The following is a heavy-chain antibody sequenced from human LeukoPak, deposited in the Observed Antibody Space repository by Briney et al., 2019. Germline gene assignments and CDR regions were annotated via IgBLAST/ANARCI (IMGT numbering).Heavy chain of an antibody. J-gene: IGHJ4*02. CDR2: IYYSGST. D-gene: IGHD7-27*01. CDR3: ARRDLNWGPIDY. CDR1: GGSISSGGYY. Sequence: SETLSLTCTVSGGSISSGGYYWSWIRQHPGKGLEWIGYIYYSGSTYYNPSLKSRVTISVDTSKNQFSLKLSSVTAADTAVYYCARRDLNWGPIDYWGQGTLVTVSS. V-gene: IGHV4-31*03.